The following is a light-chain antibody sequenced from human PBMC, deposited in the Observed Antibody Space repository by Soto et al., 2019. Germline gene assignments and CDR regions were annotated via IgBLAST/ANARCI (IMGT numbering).Light chain of an antibody. CDR3: QQYHRYST. Sequence: DIQMTQSPSTISASIEDRVTNTCRASQSINAWLSWYQQKHGKAHNLLNYDVSTLDSGVPSRFSGSASGTEFTLTISSLESDDFATYYCQQYHRYSTFGQGTRVDIK. J-gene: IGKJ1*01. CDR1: QSINAW. CDR2: DVS. V-gene: IGKV1-5*01.